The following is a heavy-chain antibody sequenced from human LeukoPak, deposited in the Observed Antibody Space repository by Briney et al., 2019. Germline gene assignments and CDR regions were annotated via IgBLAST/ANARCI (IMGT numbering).Heavy chain of an antibody. V-gene: IGHV3-23*01. CDR3: GKEGGA. D-gene: IGHD3-16*01. J-gene: IGHJ5*02. CDR2: VGGRGGST. Sequence: GGSLRLSCAVSGFRFSDFTMTWVRQAPGKGPEWVSAVGGRGGSTYYADSVGGRFTISRDNSKDMLYLQMNSLKVEDTATYYCGKEGGAWGQGTKVTVSS. CDR1: GFRFSDFT.